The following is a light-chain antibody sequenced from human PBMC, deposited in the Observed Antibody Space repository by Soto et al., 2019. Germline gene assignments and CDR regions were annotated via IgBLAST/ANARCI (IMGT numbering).Light chain of an antibody. J-gene: IGKJ3*01. CDR1: QGISSY. CDR2: AAS. CDR3: QQYYSYPFT. Sequence: AIRMTPSPSSLAASTGDRVTITCRACQGISSYLAWYQQKPGKAPKLLIYAASTLQSGVPSRFSGSGSGTDFTLTISCMQSEDFATYSCQQYYSYPFTFGPGTKVDIK. V-gene: IGKV1-8*01.